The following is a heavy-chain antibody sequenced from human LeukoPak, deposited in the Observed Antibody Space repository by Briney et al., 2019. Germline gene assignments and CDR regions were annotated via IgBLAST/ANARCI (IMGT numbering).Heavy chain of an antibody. D-gene: IGHD1-14*01. CDR1: GGSFSGYY. CDR2: INHSGST. Sequence: PSETLSLTCAVYGGSFSGYYWSWIRQPPGKGLEWIGEINHSGSTNYNPSLKSRVTISVDTSRNQFSLKLSSVTAADTAVYYCARGPALLDYWGQGTLVTVSS. CDR3: ARGPALLDY. J-gene: IGHJ4*02. V-gene: IGHV4-34*01.